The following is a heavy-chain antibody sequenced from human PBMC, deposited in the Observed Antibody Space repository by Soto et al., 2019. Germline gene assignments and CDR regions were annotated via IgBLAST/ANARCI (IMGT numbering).Heavy chain of an antibody. CDR2: MNPKSGDT. Sequence: QVQLVQSGAEVKMPGASVKVSCKASGYTFSDYGINWVRQATGQGLEWMGWMNPKSGDTVYAQKFQGRVSMTRANSISTAYMELNSLKSEDTAVYFCARRGYSEVGATVYWGQGTLVIVSS. CDR1: GYTFSDYG. D-gene: IGHD1-26*01. V-gene: IGHV1-8*01. J-gene: IGHJ4*02. CDR3: ARRGYSEVGATVY.